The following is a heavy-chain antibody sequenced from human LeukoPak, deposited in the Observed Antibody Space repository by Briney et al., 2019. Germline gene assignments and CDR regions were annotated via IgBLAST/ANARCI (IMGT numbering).Heavy chain of an antibody. J-gene: IGHJ3*02. V-gene: IGHV1-69*02. CDR2: IIPILGIA. CDR1: GYTFTGYY. D-gene: IGHD1-26*01. Sequence: ASVKVSCKASGYTFTGYYMHWVRQAPGQGLEWMGRIIPILGIANYAQKFQGRVTITADKSTSTAYMELSSLRSEDTAVYYCASSAATDSGSYHGAFDIWGQGTMVTVSS. CDR3: ASSAATDSGSYHGAFDI.